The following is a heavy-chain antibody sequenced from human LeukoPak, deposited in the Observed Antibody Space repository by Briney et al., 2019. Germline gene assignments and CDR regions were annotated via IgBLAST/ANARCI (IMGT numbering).Heavy chain of an antibody. Sequence: GGSLRLSCAASGFTFSSYCMTWVRQAPGKGLEWVANINQDGSEIYYVDSVKGRFTISRDNAKNSLYLQMNSLKTEDTAVYYCTTRRPDAFDIWGQGTMVTVSS. CDR3: TTRRPDAFDI. J-gene: IGHJ3*02. V-gene: IGHV3-7*03. CDR1: GFTFSSYC. CDR2: INQDGSEI.